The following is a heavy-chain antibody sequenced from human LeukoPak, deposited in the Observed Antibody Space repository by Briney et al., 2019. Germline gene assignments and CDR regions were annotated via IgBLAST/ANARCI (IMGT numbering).Heavy chain of an antibody. Sequence: PSETLSLTCAVSGYSISSSNWWGWIRQPPGQGLEWIGYIYYSGSTYYNPSLKSRVTMSVDTSKNQFSLKLSSVTAVDTAVYYCARSSGYGSTFFDYWGQGTLVTVSS. D-gene: IGHD5-12*01. CDR1: GYSISSSNW. CDR3: ARSSGYGSTFFDY. CDR2: IYYSGST. V-gene: IGHV4-28*01. J-gene: IGHJ4*02.